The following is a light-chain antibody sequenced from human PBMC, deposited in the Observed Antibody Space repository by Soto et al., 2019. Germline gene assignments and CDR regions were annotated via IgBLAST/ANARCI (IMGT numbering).Light chain of an antibody. CDR3: QHYNRYSEA. V-gene: IGKV1-5*03. J-gene: IGKJ1*01. Sequence: DIKMKKSPSTLSGSVGDRVTITCRASQTISSWLAWYQQKQGKAPKLLIYKASTLKSGVPSRFSGIRYGTAGNINLGSLQPDDGKTYYGQHYNRYSEAFGQGTKVDIK. CDR2: KAS. CDR1: QTISSW.